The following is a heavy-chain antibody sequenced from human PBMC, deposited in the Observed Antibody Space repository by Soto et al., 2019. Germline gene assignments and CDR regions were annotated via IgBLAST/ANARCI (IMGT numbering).Heavy chain of an antibody. Sequence: QVQLVESGGGVVQPGRSLRLSCAASGFTFSSYGMHWVRQAPGKGLEWVAVIWYDGSNKYYADSVKGRFTISRDNSKNTLNLQMNSLRAEVTAVYYCARDRQRYCSSTSCHWYFDLWGRGTLVTVSS. J-gene: IGHJ2*01. CDR2: IWYDGSNK. CDR3: ARDRQRYCSSTSCHWYFDL. CDR1: GFTFSSYG. V-gene: IGHV3-33*01. D-gene: IGHD2-2*01.